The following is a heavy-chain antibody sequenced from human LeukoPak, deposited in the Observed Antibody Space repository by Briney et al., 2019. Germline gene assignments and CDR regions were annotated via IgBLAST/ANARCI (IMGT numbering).Heavy chain of an antibody. J-gene: IGHJ4*02. CDR3: ARGSKYYYGSGSYLFPFFDY. V-gene: IGHV4-34*01. CDR2: INHSGST. Sequence: SETLSLTCAVYGGSFSGYYWSWIRQPPGKGLEWIGEINHSGSTNYNPSLKSRVTISVDTSKNQFSLKLSSVTAADTAVYYCARGSKYYYGSGSYLFPFFDYWGQGTLVTVSS. D-gene: IGHD3-10*01. CDR1: GGSFSGYY.